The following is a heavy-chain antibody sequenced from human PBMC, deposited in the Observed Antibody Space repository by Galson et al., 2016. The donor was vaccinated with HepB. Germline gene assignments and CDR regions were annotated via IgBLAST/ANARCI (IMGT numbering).Heavy chain of an antibody. D-gene: IGHD3-10*01. CDR1: GFSFSSYA. J-gene: IGHJ4*02. CDR3: ATLLWFGGLLYPFDY. CDR2: ISGSVGST. V-gene: IGHV3-23*01. Sequence: SLRLSCAASGFSFSSYAMSWVRQAPGKGLEWVSSISGSVGSTYYADSAKGRFTISRDNSKNTLYLQMNSLRAEDTAVYSCATLLWFGGLLYPFDYWGQGTLVTVSS.